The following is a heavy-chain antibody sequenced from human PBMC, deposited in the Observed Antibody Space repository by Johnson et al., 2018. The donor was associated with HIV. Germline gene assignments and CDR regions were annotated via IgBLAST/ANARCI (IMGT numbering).Heavy chain of an antibody. CDR1: GFTFDDYA. CDR2: ISWNSGSI. Sequence: LLVESGGGLVQPGRSLRLSCAASGFTFDDYAMHWVRQAPGKGLEWVSGISWNSGSIGYADSVKGRFTISRDNAKNSLYLQMNSLRAEDTALYYCAKDIALRYYYVLRGAFDIWGQGTMVTVSS. CDR3: AKDIALRYYYVLRGAFDI. D-gene: IGHD3-10*02. J-gene: IGHJ3*02. V-gene: IGHV3-9*01.